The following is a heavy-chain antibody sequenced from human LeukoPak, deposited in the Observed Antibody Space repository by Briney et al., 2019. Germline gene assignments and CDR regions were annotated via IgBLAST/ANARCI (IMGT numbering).Heavy chain of an antibody. CDR3: ARGERRGPLDY. CDR2: LSTDSTRE. V-gene: IGHV3-74*01. Sequence: GGSLRLSCAASGFTFSSYEMNWVRQSPGKGLVWVSRLSTDSTRENYADSVKGRFTVSRDNAKNTLYLQLNSLRVDGTAVYYCARGERRGPLDYWGQGTLVTVSS. CDR1: GFTFSSYE. J-gene: IGHJ4*02. D-gene: IGHD1-1*01.